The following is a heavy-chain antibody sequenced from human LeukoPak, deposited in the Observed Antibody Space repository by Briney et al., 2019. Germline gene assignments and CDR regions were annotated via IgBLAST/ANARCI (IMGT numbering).Heavy chain of an antibody. D-gene: IGHD3-22*01. V-gene: IGHV4-39*07. CDR1: GGSISSSSYY. J-gene: IGHJ3*02. CDR2: IYYSGST. CDR3: AREGGYYDTPAHAFDI. Sequence: SETLSLTCTVSGGSISSSSYYWGWIRQPPGKGLEWIGSIYYSGSTYYNPSLKSRVTISVDTSKNQFSLKLSSVTAADTAVYYCAREGGYYDTPAHAFDIWGQGTMVTVSS.